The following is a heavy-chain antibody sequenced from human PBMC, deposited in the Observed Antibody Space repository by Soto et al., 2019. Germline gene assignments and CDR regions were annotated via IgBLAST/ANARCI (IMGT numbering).Heavy chain of an antibody. CDR3: VYSYWGFFDY. V-gene: IGHV2-5*02. Sequence: QITLKESGPPLVKPTQTLTLTCTFSGFSLSTNGVGVGWIRQPPGKALEWLALIYWDDDKRDSPSLKSRLTITKDTSKNQVALTMTNMDPVDTATYYCVYSYWGFFDYWGQGTLVTVSS. D-gene: IGHD3-16*01. CDR2: IYWDDDK. CDR1: GFSLSTNGVG. J-gene: IGHJ4*02.